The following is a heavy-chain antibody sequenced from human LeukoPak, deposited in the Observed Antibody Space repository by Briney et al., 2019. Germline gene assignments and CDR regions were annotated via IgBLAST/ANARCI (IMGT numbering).Heavy chain of an antibody. CDR3: LQGGGAYYYGMDV. J-gene: IGHJ6*02. CDR2: IYYSGST. V-gene: IGHV4-39*01. Sequence: SETLSLTCTVSGGSISSSSYHWGWIRQPPGKGLEWIGSIYYSGSTYYNPSLKSRVTISVDTSKNQFSLKLSSVTAADTAVYYCLQGGGAYYYGMDVWGQGTTVTVSS. D-gene: IGHD3-16*01. CDR1: GGSISSSSYH.